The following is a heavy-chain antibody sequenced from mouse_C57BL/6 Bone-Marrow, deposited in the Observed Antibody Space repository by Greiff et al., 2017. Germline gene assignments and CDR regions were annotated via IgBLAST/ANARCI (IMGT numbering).Heavy chain of an antibody. V-gene: IGHV5-12*01. CDR1: GFTFSDYY. J-gene: IGHJ2*01. CDR2: ISNGGGST. Sequence: EVKLMESGGGLVQPGGSLKLSCAASGFTFSDYYMYWVRQTPEKRLEWVAYISNGGGSTYYPDTVKGRFTISRDNAKNTLYLQMSRLKSEDTAMYYCARHDDSNYFDYWGQGTTLTVSS. D-gene: IGHD2-4*01. CDR3: ARHDDSNYFDY.